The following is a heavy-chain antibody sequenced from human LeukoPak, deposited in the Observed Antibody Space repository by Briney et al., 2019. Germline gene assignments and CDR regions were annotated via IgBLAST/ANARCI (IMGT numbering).Heavy chain of an antibody. J-gene: IGHJ4*02. D-gene: IGHD6-19*01. V-gene: IGHV3-33*01. CDR2: IWSGAGGNTP. CDR3: ARASWVSDADAVC. CDR1: AITLSDRG. Sequence: PGTSLRLSCAASAITLSDRGIHWVRQAPGKGLEWLTLIWSGAGGNTPFYADSVKGRFTLSRDDSRNIVYLQLHNLRVDDTATYYCARASWVSDADAVCWGQGTQVTVSS.